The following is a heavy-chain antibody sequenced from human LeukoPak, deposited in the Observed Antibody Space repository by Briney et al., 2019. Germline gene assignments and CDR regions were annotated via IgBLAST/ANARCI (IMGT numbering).Heavy chain of an antibody. J-gene: IGHJ6*03. Sequence: SETLSLTCTVSGGSISGYYWSWIRQPPGKGLEWIGYIYYSGSSNYNPSLKSRVTMSVDTSKNHFSLKLSSVTAADRAVYYCARGFYYDSSGSSYYYYYMDVWGKGTTVTVSS. D-gene: IGHD3-22*01. CDR1: GGSISGYY. V-gene: IGHV4-59*12. CDR3: ARGFYYDSSGSSYYYYYMDV. CDR2: IYYSGSS.